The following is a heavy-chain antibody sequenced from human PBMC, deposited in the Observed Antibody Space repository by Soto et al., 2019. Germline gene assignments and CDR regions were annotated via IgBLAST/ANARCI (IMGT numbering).Heavy chain of an antibody. CDR1: GGSISISLYY. J-gene: IGHJ5*02. CDR2: IYYNGTT. Sequence: ETLSLTCTVSGGSISISLYYWVWIRQPPGKGQEWIGSIYYNGTTYYNPSLNSRVTISVDSSQNQFSLKLNSVTAADTAIYYCARRVGLGGNWFGPWGQGILVTVSS. V-gene: IGHV4-39*01. CDR3: ARRVGLGGNWFGP. D-gene: IGHD3-16*01.